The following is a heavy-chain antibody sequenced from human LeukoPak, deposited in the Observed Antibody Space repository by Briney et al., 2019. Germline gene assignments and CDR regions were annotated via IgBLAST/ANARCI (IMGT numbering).Heavy chain of an antibody. Sequence: GASVKVSCTASGYIFTGYYIHWLRQAPGQGLEWMGWISAYNGNTNYAQKLQGRVTMTTDTSTSTAYTELRSLRSDDTAVYYCARGDYMDVWGKGTTVTVSS. CDR3: ARGDYMDV. V-gene: IGHV1-18*04. CDR1: GYIFTGYY. J-gene: IGHJ6*03. CDR2: ISAYNGNT.